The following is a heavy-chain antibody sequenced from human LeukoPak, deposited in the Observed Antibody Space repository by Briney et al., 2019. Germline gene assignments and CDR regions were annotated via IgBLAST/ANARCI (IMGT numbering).Heavy chain of an antibody. Sequence: ASVKVSCKASGYTFTGYYMHWVRQAPGQGLEWMGWINPNSGGTNYAQKFQGRVTMTRDTSISTAYMELSRLRSDDTAVYYCARDGDIVATSPYYYYYYMDVWGRGTTVTVSS. CDR1: GYTFTGYY. J-gene: IGHJ6*03. D-gene: IGHD5-12*01. CDR2: INPNSGGT. CDR3: ARDGDIVATSPYYYYYYMDV. V-gene: IGHV1-2*02.